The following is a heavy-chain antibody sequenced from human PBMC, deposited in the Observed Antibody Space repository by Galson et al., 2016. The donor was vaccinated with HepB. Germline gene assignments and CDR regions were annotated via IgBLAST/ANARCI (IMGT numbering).Heavy chain of an antibody. CDR3: AKEGWFGGLFYGHFDF. V-gene: IGHV3-23*01. CDR2: ISGRGDRI. J-gene: IGHJ4*02. CDR1: GFTFSSFA. Sequence: SLRLSCAASGFTFSSFAMSWVRRVPGKGLEWVSAISGRGDRIRYAESVKGRFIIPRDNSRNTLAVEMKGLRVEDTAVYYCAKEGWFGGLFYGHFDFGGPGTRVTVSS. D-gene: IGHD3-10*01.